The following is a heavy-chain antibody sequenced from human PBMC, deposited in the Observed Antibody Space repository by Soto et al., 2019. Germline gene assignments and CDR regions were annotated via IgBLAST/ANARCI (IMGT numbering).Heavy chain of an antibody. CDR1: GGSFSGYY. CDR3: ARGRYYDSSGHDY. Sequence: QVQLQQWGAGLLKPSETLSLTCAVYGGSFSGYYWGWIRQPPGKGLEWIGEINHSGSTNYNPALKSRVTISVDTSKNQVSLTLSSVTAAGPAVYYCARGRYYDSSGHDYWGRGTLVTGSS. J-gene: IGHJ4*02. V-gene: IGHV4-34*01. D-gene: IGHD3-22*01. CDR2: INHSGST.